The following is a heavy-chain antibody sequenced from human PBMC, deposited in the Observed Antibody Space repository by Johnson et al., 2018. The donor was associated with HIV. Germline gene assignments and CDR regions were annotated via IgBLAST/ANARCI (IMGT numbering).Heavy chain of an antibody. CDR3: ARDGGGSDIVVVTARNAFDI. CDR1: GFNFDDYV. CDR2: ISWNGGST. J-gene: IGHJ3*02. V-gene: IGHV3-20*04. D-gene: IGHD2-21*02. Sequence: VQLVESGGGVVRPGGSLRLSCAASGFNFDDYVISWVRQAPGKGLEWVCSISWNGGSTGYADSVKGRFTISRDNAKNSLYLQMNSLRAEDTAVYYCARDGGGSDIVVVTARNAFDIWGQGTMVTVSS.